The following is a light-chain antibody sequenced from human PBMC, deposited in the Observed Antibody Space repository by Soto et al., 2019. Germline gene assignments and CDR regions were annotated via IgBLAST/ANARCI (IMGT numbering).Light chain of an antibody. Sequence: IVLTQSPGTLSLSPGERATLSCRASQSVSSTYLAWYQHKLGQAPRLLIYCASSKASGIPDRFSGSGSGTDFTLTISRLEPEDFAVYYWQQYGSSPRSFGQGTKVEVK. V-gene: IGKV3-20*01. CDR1: QSVSSTY. CDR2: CAS. J-gene: IGKJ1*01. CDR3: QQYGSSPRS.